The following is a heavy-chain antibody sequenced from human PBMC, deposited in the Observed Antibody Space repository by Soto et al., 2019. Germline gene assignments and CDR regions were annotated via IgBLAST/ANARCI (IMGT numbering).Heavy chain of an antibody. V-gene: IGHV4-39*01. CDR1: GGSITSSSYY. J-gene: IGHJ4*02. CDR2: IYYSGST. CDR3: ARWAAGFDY. Sequence: PSDTLSLTCTVSGGSITSSSYYWGWIRQPPGKGLEWIGSIYYSGSTYYNPSLKSRVTISVDTSKNQFSLKLSSVTAADTAIYYCARWAAGFDYWGQGNLVTVS. D-gene: IGHD6-13*01.